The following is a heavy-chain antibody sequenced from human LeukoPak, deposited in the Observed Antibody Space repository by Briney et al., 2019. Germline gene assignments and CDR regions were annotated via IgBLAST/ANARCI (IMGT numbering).Heavy chain of an antibody. Sequence: SETLSLTCAVYGGSFSGYYRSWIRQPPGKGLEWIGYIYYGGSTNYNPSLKSRVTISVVKSKNLFSLNLSSVTAADTAVYYCARHGTDYWGQGTLVTVSP. CDR1: GGSFSGYY. V-gene: IGHV4-59*08. CDR2: IYYGGST. CDR3: ARHGTDY. J-gene: IGHJ4*02.